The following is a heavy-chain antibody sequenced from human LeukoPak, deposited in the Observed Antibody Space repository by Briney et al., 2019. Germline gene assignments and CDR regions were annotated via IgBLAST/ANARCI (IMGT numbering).Heavy chain of an antibody. CDR1: GFTFSSYS. Sequence: PGGSLRLSCAASGFTFSSYSMNWVRQAPGKGLEWVSYISSSSSTIYNADSVKGRFTISRDNAKNSLYLQMNSLRAEDTAVYYCARSLGDWFDPWGQGTLVTVSS. V-gene: IGHV3-48*01. CDR3: ARSLGDWFDP. D-gene: IGHD3-16*01. CDR2: ISSSSSTI. J-gene: IGHJ5*02.